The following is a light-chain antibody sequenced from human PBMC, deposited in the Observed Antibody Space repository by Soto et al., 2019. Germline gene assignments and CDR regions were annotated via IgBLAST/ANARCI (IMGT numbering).Light chain of an antibody. J-gene: IGKJ3*01. CDR1: QSIDSSY. V-gene: IGKV3-20*01. CDR3: QLAGT. Sequence: EIVLTHSPGTLSLSPGERATLSCRASQSIDSSYVAWYRQKPGQAPTLLIYGTSRRATGVSDRFSGSGSGTDFTLSIRRLEPEDFAVYFCQLAGTFGPGAKVEVK. CDR2: GTS.